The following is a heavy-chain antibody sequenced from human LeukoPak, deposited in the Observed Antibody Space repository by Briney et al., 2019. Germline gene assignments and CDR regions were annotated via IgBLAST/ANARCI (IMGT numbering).Heavy chain of an antibody. CDR3: AKGIYSSGWSYFDY. CDR1: GFTFSSYA. D-gene: IGHD6-19*01. CDR2: LSGSGITT. V-gene: IGHV3-23*01. Sequence: PGGSLRLSCEASGFTFSSYAMSWVRQAPGKGLEWVSTLSGSGITTYYADSVTGRFTISRDNSKNTLYLQMNSLRAEDTAVYYCAKGIYSSGWSYFDYWGHGTLVTVSS. J-gene: IGHJ4*01.